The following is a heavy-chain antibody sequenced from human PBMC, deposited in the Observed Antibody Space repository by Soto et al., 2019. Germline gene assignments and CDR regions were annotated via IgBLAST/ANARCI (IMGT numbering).Heavy chain of an antibody. CDR1: VASISSYY. CDR3: ATLNYYDSSVRRDNWFDP. D-gene: IGHD3-22*01. V-gene: IGHV4-59*01. CDR2: IYYSGST. J-gene: IGHJ5*02. Sequence: PSKTLSLTCAVSVASISSYYWSWIRQPPGKGLEWIGYIYYSGSTNYNPSLKSRVTISVDTSKNQFSLKLSSVTAADTAVYYCATLNYYDSSVRRDNWFDPWGQGTLVTVSS.